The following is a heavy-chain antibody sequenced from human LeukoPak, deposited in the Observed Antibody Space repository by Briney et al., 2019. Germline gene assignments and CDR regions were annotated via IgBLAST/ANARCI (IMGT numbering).Heavy chain of an antibody. CDR3: ASGYFDWFLDN. D-gene: IGHD3-9*01. Sequence: PSETLSLTCSVSGYNINKGYYWGWVRQPPGKGLEWIGHIYYTGSTNYNPSLDSRVTISVDMSKNQVSLNLKYVTAADTAVYYCASGYFDWFLDNWGRGTLVTVSS. V-gene: IGHV4-38-2*02. CDR2: IYYTGST. J-gene: IGHJ4*02. CDR1: GYNINKGYY.